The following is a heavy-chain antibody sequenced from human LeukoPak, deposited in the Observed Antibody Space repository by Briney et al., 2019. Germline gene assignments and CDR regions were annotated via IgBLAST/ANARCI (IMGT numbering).Heavy chain of an antibody. V-gene: IGHV3-74*01. CDR3: ARPPLLEWLSTYHYYYYMDV. Sequence: GGSLRLSCAASGFTFSSYWMHWVRQAPGKGLVWISRINSDGSSTSYADSVKGRFTISRDNAKNSLYLQMNSLRAEDTAVYYCARPPLLEWLSTYHYYYYMDVWGKGTTVTISS. J-gene: IGHJ6*03. CDR1: GFTFSSYW. CDR2: INSDGSST. D-gene: IGHD3-3*01.